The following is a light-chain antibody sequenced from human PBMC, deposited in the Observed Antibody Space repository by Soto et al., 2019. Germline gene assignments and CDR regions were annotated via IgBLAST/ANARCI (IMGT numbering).Light chain of an antibody. Sequence: QSVLTQSPSASASLGASVKLTCTLSSGHSSYAIAWHQQQPETGPRYLMKLNSDGSHSKGDGIPDRFSGSSSGAERYLTISSLQSEDEADYACQTWGTGIQVFGGGTKLTVL. CDR1: SGHSSYA. CDR2: LNSDGSH. J-gene: IGLJ2*01. V-gene: IGLV4-69*01. CDR3: QTWGTGIQV.